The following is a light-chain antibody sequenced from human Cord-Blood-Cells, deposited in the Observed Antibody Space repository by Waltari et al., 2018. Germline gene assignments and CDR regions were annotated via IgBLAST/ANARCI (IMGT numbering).Light chain of an antibody. CDR1: QSVSSSY. V-gene: IGKV3-20*01. J-gene: IGKJ4*01. Sequence: ELVLTQSPGTLSLSPGERATLSCRASQSVSSSYLAWYQQKPGQAPRLLIYGASSRATGIPDRFSGSGSGTDFTLTISRLEPEDFAVYYCQQYGSSTELTFGGGTKVEIK. CDR2: GAS. CDR3: QQYGSSTELT.